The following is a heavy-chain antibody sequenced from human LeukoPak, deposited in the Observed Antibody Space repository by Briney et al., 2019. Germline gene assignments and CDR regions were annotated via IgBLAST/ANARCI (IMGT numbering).Heavy chain of an antibody. CDR3: ARGRFLEWLNIMDV. D-gene: IGHD3-3*01. CDR2: ISYDGSNK. V-gene: IGHV3-30*01. J-gene: IGHJ6*04. CDR1: GFTFSSYA. Sequence: GGSLRLSRAASGFTFSSYAMHWVRQAPGKGLEWVAVISYDGSNKYYADSVKGRFTISRDNSKNTLYLQMNRLRAEDTAVYYCARGRFLEWLNIMDVWGKGTTVTVSS.